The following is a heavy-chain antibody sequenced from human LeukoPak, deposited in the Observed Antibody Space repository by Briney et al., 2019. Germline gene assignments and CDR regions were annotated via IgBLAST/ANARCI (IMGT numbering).Heavy chain of an antibody. D-gene: IGHD2-15*01. J-gene: IGHJ5*02. CDR1: GFTFSSYA. CDR2: ISGSGGST. Sequence: PGGSLRLSCAASGFTFSSYAMSWVRQAPGKGLEWVSAISGSGGSTYYADSVKGRFTIPRDNSKNTLYLQMNSLRAEDTAVYYCATLLPREGWFDPRGQGTLVTVSS. V-gene: IGHV3-23*01. CDR3: ATLLPREGWFDP.